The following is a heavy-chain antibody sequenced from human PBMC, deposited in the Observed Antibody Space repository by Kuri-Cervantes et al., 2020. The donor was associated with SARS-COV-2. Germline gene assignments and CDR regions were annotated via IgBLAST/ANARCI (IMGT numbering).Heavy chain of an antibody. J-gene: IGHJ4*02. V-gene: IGHV4-4*07. CDR3: ARGGAIFDY. Sequence: ESLKISCTVSGGSISSYYWSWIRQPPGKGLEWIGRIYTSGSTNYNPSLKSRVTMSVDTSKNHFSLKLSSVTAADTAVYYCARGGAIFDYWGQGTLVTVSS. D-gene: IGHD1-26*01. CDR2: IYTSGST. CDR1: GGSISSYY.